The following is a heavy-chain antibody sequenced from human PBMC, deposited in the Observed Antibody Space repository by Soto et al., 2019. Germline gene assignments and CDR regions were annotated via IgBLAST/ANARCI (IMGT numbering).Heavy chain of an antibody. J-gene: IGHJ4*02. D-gene: IGHD3-9*01. CDR3: AHKGPEDWPLDY. CDR1: GFSLSTSGVG. V-gene: IGHV2-5*02. CDR2: IYWDDSK. Sequence: QITLKESGPTLVRPTQTLTLTCAFSGFSLSTSGVGVGWIRQPPGQALEGLAVIYWDDSKHYTPSLRRRLSITKDPSKNQAVLTMTNMDPLDTGTYYCAHKGPEDWPLDYWGQGTLVTVSS.